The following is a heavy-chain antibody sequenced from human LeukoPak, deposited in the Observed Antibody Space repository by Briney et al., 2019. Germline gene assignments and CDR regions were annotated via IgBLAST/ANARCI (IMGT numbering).Heavy chain of an antibody. J-gene: IGHJ4*02. V-gene: IGHV3-74*01. CDR3: VSFYETY. CDR2: ISRGASRT. CDR1: GFTFSNHW. D-gene: IGHD2/OR15-2a*01. Sequence: GGSLRLSCAASGFTFSNHWMHWVRQAPGKGLMWVSRISRGASRTDYADSVKGRFTISRDDAKNTLYLQVNSLRVEDTAVYYCVSFYETYWGRGTLVTVSS.